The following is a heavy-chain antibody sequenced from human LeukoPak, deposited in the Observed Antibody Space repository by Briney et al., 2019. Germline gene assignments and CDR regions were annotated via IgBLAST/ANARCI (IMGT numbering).Heavy chain of an antibody. CDR2: IYYSGST. Sequence: SETLSLTCTVSGGSISSSSYYWGWIRQPPGKGLEWIGSIYYSGSTYYNPSLKSRVTISVDTSKNQFSLKLSSVTAADTAVYYCAASITIFGVALLHNWFDPWGQGTLVTVSS. CDR3: AASITIFGVALLHNWFDP. CDR1: GGSISSSSYY. D-gene: IGHD3-3*01. J-gene: IGHJ5*02. V-gene: IGHV4-39*01.